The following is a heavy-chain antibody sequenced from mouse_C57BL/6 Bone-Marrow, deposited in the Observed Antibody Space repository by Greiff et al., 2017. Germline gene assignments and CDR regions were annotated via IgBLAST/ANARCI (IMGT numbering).Heavy chain of an antibody. D-gene: IGHD2-4*01. CDR3: TTLYYEGY. CDR2: IDPENGDT. Sequence: EVQLQESGAELVRPGASVKLSCTASGFNIKDDYMHWVKQRPEQGLEWIGWIDPENGDTEYASKFQGKATITADKSSNTAYLQLRSLTSEDTAVYYCTTLYYEGYWGQGTTLTVSS. V-gene: IGHV14-4*01. J-gene: IGHJ2*01. CDR1: GFNIKDDY.